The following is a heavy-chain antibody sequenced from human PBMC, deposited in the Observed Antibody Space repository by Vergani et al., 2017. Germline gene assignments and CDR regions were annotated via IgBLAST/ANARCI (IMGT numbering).Heavy chain of an antibody. CDR2: IYPGDSDT. J-gene: IGHJ4*02. D-gene: IGHD2-15*01. V-gene: IGHV5-51*01. CDR3: ARRGYCSGGSCSLFDY. CDR1: GYSFTTYW. Sequence: EVQLVQSGAEVKKPGESLKISCKGSGYSFTTYWIGWVRQMPGKGLEWMGIIYPGDSDTRYSPSFQGQVTISADTSISTAYLQWSSLKASDTAMYYCARRGYCSGGSCSLFDYWGQGTLVTVSS.